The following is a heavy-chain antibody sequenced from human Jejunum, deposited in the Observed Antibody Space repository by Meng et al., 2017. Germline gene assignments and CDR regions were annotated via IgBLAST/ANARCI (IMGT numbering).Heavy chain of an antibody. V-gene: IGHV4-61*02. CDR1: GDSLTSGNYF. J-gene: IGHJ4*02. Sequence: QGPLQESGPGLVKPSETLSLTCSVSGDSLTSGNYFWSWIRQPAGRGLEWVGRIHTSGSTNYNPSLMNRVTISLDTSRNQFSLKMYSVTAADTAVFYCARELQKSAYNQYYFDNWGQGTLVTVSS. CDR2: IHTSGST. D-gene: IGHD5-24*01. CDR3: ARELQKSAYNQYYFDN.